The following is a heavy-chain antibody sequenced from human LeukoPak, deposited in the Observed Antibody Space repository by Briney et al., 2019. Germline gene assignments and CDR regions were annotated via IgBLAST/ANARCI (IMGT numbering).Heavy chain of an antibody. CDR2: IYYSGST. CDR1: GGSISNYH. D-gene: IGHD3-10*01. CDR3: ARVPLWFGELSSFPS. J-gene: IGHJ5*02. V-gene: IGHV4-59*01. Sequence: SETLSLTCTVSGGSISNYHWSWVRQPPGKGLEWIGYIYYSGSTTYNPSLKSRVTISIDTSKNRFSLKLRSVTAADTAVYYCARVPLWFGELSSFPSWGQGTLAIVSS.